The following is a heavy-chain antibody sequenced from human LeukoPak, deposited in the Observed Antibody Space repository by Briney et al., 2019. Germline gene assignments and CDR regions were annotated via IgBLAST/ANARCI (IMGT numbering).Heavy chain of an antibody. CDR1: GFTFSSYS. CDR3: AKSGGVTTTLGY. CDR2: ISSSSSYI. V-gene: IGHV3-21*01. J-gene: IGHJ4*02. Sequence: GGSLRLSCAASGFTFSSYSMNWVRQAPGKGLEWVSSISSSSSYIYYADSVKGRFTISRDNSKNTLYLQMNSLRAEDTAVYYCAKSGGVTTTLGYWGQGTLVTVSS. D-gene: IGHD4-17*01.